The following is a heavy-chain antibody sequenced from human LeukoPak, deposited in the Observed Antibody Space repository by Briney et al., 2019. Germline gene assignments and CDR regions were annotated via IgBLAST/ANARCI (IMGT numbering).Heavy chain of an antibody. V-gene: IGHV4-38-2*02. CDR1: GYSISSGYY. D-gene: IGHD5/OR15-5a*01. CDR2: IYHSGST. J-gene: IGHJ3*02. CDR3: AREQVYDAFDI. Sequence: SETLSLTCTVSGYSISSGYYWGWIRQPPGKGLEWIGSIYHSGSTYYNPSLKSRVTISVDTSKNQFSLKLSSVTAADTAVYYCAREQVYDAFDIWGQGAMVTVSS.